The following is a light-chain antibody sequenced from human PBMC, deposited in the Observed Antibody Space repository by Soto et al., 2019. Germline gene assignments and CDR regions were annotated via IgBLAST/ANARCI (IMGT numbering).Light chain of an antibody. CDR3: QAWDSSTVV. CDR2: QNN. CDR1: KLGDKY. V-gene: IGLV3-1*01. J-gene: IGLJ2*01. Sequence: SYELTQPPSVSVSPGQTASITCSGDKLGDKYACWYQQKPGQSPVLVIYQNNKRPSGIPERFSGSNSGNIATLTISGTQAMDEADYYCQAWDSSTVVFGGGTKLTVL.